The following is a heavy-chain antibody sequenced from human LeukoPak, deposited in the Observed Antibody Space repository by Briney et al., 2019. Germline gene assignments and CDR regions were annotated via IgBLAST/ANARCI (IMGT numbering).Heavy chain of an antibody. J-gene: IGHJ5*02. V-gene: IGHV3-11*01. D-gene: IGHD3-3*01. Sequence: PGGSLRLSCATSGFTFSDYYMSWIRLAPGKGLEWISCISDSGSTIYYADSVKGRFTISRDNAENSLYLQMNSLRAEDTAVYYCAKVVWSGYEYDPWGQGTLVTVSS. CDR2: ISDSGSTI. CDR3: AKVVWSGYEYDP. CDR1: GFTFSDYY.